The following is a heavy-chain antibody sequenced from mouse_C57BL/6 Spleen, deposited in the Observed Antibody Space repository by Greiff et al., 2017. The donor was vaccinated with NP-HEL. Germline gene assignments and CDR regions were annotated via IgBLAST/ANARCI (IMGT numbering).Heavy chain of an antibody. CDR3: TAYYYGSSYDAMDY. CDR1: GYTFTSYW. D-gene: IGHD1-1*01. V-gene: IGHV1-5*01. CDR2: IYPGNSDT. Sequence: EVQLQQSGTVLARPGASVKMSCKTSGYTFTSYWMHWVKQRPGQGLEWIGAIYPGNSDTSYNQKFKGKAKLTAVTSASTAYMELSSLTNEDSAVYYCTAYYYGSSYDAMDYWGQGTSVTVSS. J-gene: IGHJ4*01.